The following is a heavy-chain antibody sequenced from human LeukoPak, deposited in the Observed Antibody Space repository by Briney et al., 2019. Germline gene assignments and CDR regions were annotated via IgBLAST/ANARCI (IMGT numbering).Heavy chain of an antibody. CDR2: IYYSGST. CDR1: GGSISSGGYY. J-gene: IGHJ4*02. Sequence: TLSLTCTVSGGSISSGGYYWSWIRQHPGKGLEWIGYIYYSGSTYYNPSLKSRVTISVDTSKNQFSLELSSVTAADTAVYYCAREKTLGYCSGGSCYRFFDYWGQGTLVTVSS. CDR3: AREKTLGYCSGGSCYRFFDY. D-gene: IGHD2-15*01. V-gene: IGHV4-31*03.